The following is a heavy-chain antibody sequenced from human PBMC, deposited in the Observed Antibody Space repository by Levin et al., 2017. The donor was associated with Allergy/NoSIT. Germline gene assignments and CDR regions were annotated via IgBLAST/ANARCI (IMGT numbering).Heavy chain of an antibody. D-gene: IGHD1-1*01. J-gene: IGHJ3*02. Sequence: ASVKVSCEASGFTFSTSTIQWVRQARGERPEWIGWIVVGTGNTNYAHKFQEGVTITRDMSISTTYMELSSLRSDDTAVYYCAARPGGYASFDIWGRGTVVTVSS. CDR2: IVVGTGNT. CDR1: GFTFSTST. CDR3: AARPGGYASFDI. V-gene: IGHV1-58*02.